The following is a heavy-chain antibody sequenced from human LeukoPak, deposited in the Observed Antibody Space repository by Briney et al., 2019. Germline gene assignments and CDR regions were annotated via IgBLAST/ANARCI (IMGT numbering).Heavy chain of an antibody. J-gene: IGHJ5*01. CDR1: GFTFTSYS. V-gene: IGHV3-21*01. CDR2: ITSSGTYI. D-gene: IGHD2-15*01. CDR3: ARDMGGYCSGGSCHSGWFDS. Sequence: GGSLRLSCAASGFTFTSYSMNWVRQAPGKGLEWVSSITSSGTYIYYADSVRGRFTISRDNAKNSLYLQMNSLRAEDTAVYYCARDMGGYCSGGSCHSGWFDSWGQGTLVAVSS.